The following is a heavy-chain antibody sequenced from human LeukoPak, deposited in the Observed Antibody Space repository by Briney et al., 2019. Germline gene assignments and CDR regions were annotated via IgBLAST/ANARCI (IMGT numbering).Heavy chain of an antibody. J-gene: IGHJ4*02. CDR2: ISSYNGNT. D-gene: IGHD3-10*01. CDR1: GYTFTSYG. Sequence: SVKVSCKASGYTFTSYGISWVRQAPGQGLEWMGWISSYNGNTNYAQKLQGRVTMTTDTSTSTAYMELRSLRSDDTAVYYCARAGSYYGSGSYYRFYYWGQGTLVTVSS. V-gene: IGHV1-18*01. CDR3: ARAGSYYGSGSYYRFYY.